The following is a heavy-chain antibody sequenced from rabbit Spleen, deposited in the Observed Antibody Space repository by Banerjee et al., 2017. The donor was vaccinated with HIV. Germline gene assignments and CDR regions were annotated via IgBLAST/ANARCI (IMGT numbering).Heavy chain of an antibody. Sequence: QSLEESGGDLVKPGASLTLTCTASGFSFSSSDYMCWVRQAPGKGLEWISCIAGGSSGFTYSATWAKGRFTISKASSPTVTLQMTSLTAADTATYFCARDAGSGAYIDVYFNLWGPGTLVTVS. CDR1: GFSFSSSDY. D-gene: IGHD8-1*01. CDR3: ARDAGSGAYIDVYFNL. CDR2: IAGGSSGFT. V-gene: IGHV1S40*01. J-gene: IGHJ4*01.